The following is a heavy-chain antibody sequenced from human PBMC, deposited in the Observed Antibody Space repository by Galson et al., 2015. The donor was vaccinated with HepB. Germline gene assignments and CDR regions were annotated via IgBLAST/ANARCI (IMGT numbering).Heavy chain of an antibody. CDR3: ATYPGPRRDFDY. J-gene: IGHJ4*02. CDR2: INPIGGGT. Sequence: SVKVSCKASGYTFPSYSLYWVRQAPGQGLEWMGIINPIGGGTNYAQKFQGRVTMTRDTSTSTVYMELSSLRSEDTAVYYCATYPGPRRDFDYWGQGTRVTVSS. CDR1: GYTFPSYS. V-gene: IGHV1-46*01.